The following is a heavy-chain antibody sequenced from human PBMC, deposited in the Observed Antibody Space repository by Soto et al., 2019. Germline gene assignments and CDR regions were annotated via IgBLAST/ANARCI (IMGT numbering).Heavy chain of an antibody. D-gene: IGHD5-12*01. V-gene: IGHV2-5*02. CDR2: IYWDDDK. CDR1: GFSLSTSGVA. CDR3: AHRRGLLATGQGWYFDL. Sequence: QITLKESGPTLVKPTQTLTLTCTFSGFSLSTSGVAVGWLRQPPGKALEWLALIYWDDDKRYSPSLKSRLTIPKDTSKNQVVLTMTNMDPVDTATYSCAHRRGLLATGQGWYFDLWGRGTLVTVSS. J-gene: IGHJ2*01.